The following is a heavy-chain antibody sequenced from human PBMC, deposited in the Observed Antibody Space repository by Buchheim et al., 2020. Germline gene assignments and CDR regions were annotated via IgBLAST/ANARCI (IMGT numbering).Heavy chain of an antibody. CDR1: GFTFSSYG. CDR2: IWHDGRNK. V-gene: IGHV3-33*01. J-gene: IGHJ6*02. CDR3: AGDPLRQLALNYYYGMDV. D-gene: IGHD1-1*01. Sequence: QVQLVESGGGVVQPGRSLRLSYVASGFTFSSYGMHWVRQAPGKGLEWVAVIWHDGRNKYYADSVKGRFTISRDNPKDTLYLLMNSLRAEDTAVYYCAGDPLRQLALNYYYGMDVWGQGTT.